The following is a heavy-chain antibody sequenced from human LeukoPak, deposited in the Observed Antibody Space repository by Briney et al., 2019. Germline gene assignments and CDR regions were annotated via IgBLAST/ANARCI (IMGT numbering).Heavy chain of an antibody. J-gene: IGHJ1*01. V-gene: IGHV3-74*01. D-gene: IGHD3-22*01. Sequence: GGSLRLSCAASGFTFSSYLMHWVRQAPGKGLVWVSRIKSDGSTNYADSVKGRFTISRDNAKNTVSLQMNSLRAEDTGVYYCARAPSEIGGYYPEYFRHWGQGTLVTVSS. CDR2: IKSDGST. CDR1: GFTFSSYL. CDR3: ARAPSEIGGYYPEYFRH.